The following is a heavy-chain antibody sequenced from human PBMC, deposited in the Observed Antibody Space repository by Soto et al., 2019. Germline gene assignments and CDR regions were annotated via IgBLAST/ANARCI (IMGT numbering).Heavy chain of an antibody. D-gene: IGHD6-19*01. CDR2: IYPGDSET. Sequence: SLKISCKASGYTFISNWIAWVRQVPGKGLEWMGIIYPGDSETKYSPSFRGQVTISVDKSITTAYLQWSSLKASDTAMYYCARRRSGWPYNGMDVWGQGTTVTVSS. V-gene: IGHV5-51*01. CDR3: ARRRSGWPYNGMDV. J-gene: IGHJ6*02. CDR1: GYTFISNW.